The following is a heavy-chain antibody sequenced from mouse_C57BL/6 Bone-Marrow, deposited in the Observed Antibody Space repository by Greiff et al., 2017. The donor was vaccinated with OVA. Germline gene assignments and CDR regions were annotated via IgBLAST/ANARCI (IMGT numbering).Heavy chain of an antibody. D-gene: IGHD1-1*01. V-gene: IGHV1-75*01. CDR1: GYTFTDYY. CDR2: IFPGSGST. Sequence: VQLQESGPELVKPGASVKISCKASGYTFTDYYINWVKQRPGQGLEWIGWIFPGSGSTYYNEKFKGKATLTVDKSSSTAYMLLSSLTSEDSAVYFCVHYYGSSYEYFDYWGQGTTLTVSS. J-gene: IGHJ2*01. CDR3: VHYYGSSYEYFDY.